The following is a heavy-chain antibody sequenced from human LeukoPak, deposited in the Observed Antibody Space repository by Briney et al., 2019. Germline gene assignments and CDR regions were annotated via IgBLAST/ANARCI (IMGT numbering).Heavy chain of an antibody. CDR1: GGSFSGYY. CDR2: INHSGST. CDR3: ARGGAIFGVVTRYYMDV. D-gene: IGHD3-3*01. V-gene: IGHV4-34*01. Sequence: SETLSLTCAVYGGSFSGYYWSWIRQPPGKGLEWIGEINHSGSTNYNPSLKSRVTISVVTSKNQFSLKLSSVTAADTAVYYCARGGAIFGVVTRYYMDVWGKGTAVTVSS. J-gene: IGHJ6*03.